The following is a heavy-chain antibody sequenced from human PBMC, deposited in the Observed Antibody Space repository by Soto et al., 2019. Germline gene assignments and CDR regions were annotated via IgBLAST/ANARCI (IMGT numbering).Heavy chain of an antibody. J-gene: IGHJ4*02. D-gene: IGHD3-10*01. V-gene: IGHV1-69*19. Sequence: QVQLVQSGAEMKKPGSSVKVSCQSSGGTFNTYAMNWVRQAPGQGPGWMGDISPMFGAANYATKFQGRVTITADESTGTSYMQLSSLTSEDTALYFCAREVQVHTPAFVYWGQGTLVTVSS. CDR2: ISPMFGAA. CDR1: GGTFNTYA. CDR3: AREVQVHTPAFVY.